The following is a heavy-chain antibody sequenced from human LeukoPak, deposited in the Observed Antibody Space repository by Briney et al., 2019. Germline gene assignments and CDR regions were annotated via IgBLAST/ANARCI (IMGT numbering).Heavy chain of an antibody. D-gene: IGHD3-10*01. Sequence: SETLSLTCTVSGGSITSYYWGWIRQPPGKGLEWIGSIYYSGSTYYNPSLKSRVTISVDTSKNQFSLKLSSVTAADTAVYYCARTRYYYNSRSYGAPYYFDYWGQGTLVTVSS. J-gene: IGHJ4*02. CDR3: ARTRYYYNSRSYGAPYYFDY. CDR2: IYYSGST. V-gene: IGHV4-39*01. CDR1: GGSITSYY.